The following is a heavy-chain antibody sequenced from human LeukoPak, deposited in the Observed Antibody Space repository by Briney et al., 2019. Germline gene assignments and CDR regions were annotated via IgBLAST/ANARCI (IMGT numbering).Heavy chain of an antibody. CDR1: GFTFSSYA. J-gene: IGHJ3*02. D-gene: IGHD3-22*01. CDR3: AATPKWLLPLMLAFDI. CDR2: ISGSGGST. V-gene: IGHV3-23*01. Sequence: GGSLRLSCAASGFTFSSYAMSWVRQAPGKGLEWVSAISGSGGSTYYADSVKGRFTISRDNSKNTLYLQMNSLRAEDTAVYYCAATPKWLLPLMLAFDIWGHGTMVTVSS.